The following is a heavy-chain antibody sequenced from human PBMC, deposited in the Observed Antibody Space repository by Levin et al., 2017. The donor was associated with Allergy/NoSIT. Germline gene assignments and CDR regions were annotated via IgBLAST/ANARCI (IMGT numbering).Heavy chain of an antibody. CDR2: IYWDDDK. V-gene: IGHV2-5*02. CDR3: AHRGLLYGDWDRGYFDY. J-gene: IGHJ4*02. D-gene: IGHD3-10*01. Sequence: SGPTLVKPTQTLTLTCTFSGFSLSTSGVGVGWIRQPPGKALECLALIYWDDDKRYSPSLKSRLTITKDTSKNQVVLTMTNMDPVDTATYYCAHRGLLYGDWDRGYFDYWGQGILVTVSS. CDR1: GFSLSTSGVG.